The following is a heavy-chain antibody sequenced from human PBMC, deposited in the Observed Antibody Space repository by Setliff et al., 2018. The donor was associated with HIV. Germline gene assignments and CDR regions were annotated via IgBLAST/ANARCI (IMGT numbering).Heavy chain of an antibody. Sequence: PSETLSLTCAVSASSISSDYCWGWIRQPPGKGLEWIGSTHHSGSTYYNPSLNSRVTISVDTSKNHFSLKLRSVTAADTAVYYCAREDYYYYGMDVWGQGTTVTVSS. CDR2: THHSGST. CDR3: AREDYYYYGMDV. CDR1: ASSISSDYC. V-gene: IGHV4-38-2*02. J-gene: IGHJ6*02.